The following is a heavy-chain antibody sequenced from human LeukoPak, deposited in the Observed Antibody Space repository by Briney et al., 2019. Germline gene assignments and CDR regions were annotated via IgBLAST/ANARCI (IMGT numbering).Heavy chain of an antibody. CDR1: GFTFSTYG. Sequence: PGGSLRLSCAASGFTFSTYGMSWVRQAPGKGLEWVSSISGSGGSTYYADSVKGRFTISRDNSKNTLYLQMNSLRAEDTAMYYCAREMVRGVPFFDYWGQGSLVTVSS. V-gene: IGHV3-23*01. CDR3: AREMVRGVPFFDY. D-gene: IGHD3-10*01. J-gene: IGHJ4*02. CDR2: ISGSGGST.